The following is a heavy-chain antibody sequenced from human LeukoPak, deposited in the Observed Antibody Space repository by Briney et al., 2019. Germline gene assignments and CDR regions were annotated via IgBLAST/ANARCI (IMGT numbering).Heavy chain of an antibody. V-gene: IGHV4-59*11. J-gene: IGHJ4*02. Sequence: SETLSLTCTVSGGSINSHYWSWIRQPPGKGLEWIGYIYYSGRTNYNPSLKSRVTISVDTSKNQFSLKLSSVTAADTAVYYCARVTGGSYYDFWSGYPHYFDYWGQGTLVTVSS. CDR1: GGSINSHY. D-gene: IGHD3-3*01. CDR3: ARVTGGSYYDFWSGYPHYFDY. CDR2: IYYSGRT.